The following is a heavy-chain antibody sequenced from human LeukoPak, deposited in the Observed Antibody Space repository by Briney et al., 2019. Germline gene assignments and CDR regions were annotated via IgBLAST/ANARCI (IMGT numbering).Heavy chain of an antibody. CDR2: ISYDGSNK. J-gene: IGHJ5*02. CDR1: GFTFSSYG. Sequence: QPGGSLRLSCAASGFTFSSYGMHWVRQAPGKGLEWVAVISYDGSNKYYADSVKGRFTISRDNSKNTLYLQMNSLGAEDTAVYYCARDYLSGSYYPWGQGTLVTVSS. CDR3: ARDYLSGSYYP. D-gene: IGHD1-26*01. V-gene: IGHV3-30*03.